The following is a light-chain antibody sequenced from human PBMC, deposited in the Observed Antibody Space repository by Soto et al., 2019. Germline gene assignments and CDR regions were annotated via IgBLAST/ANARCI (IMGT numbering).Light chain of an antibody. CDR2: GAS. Sequence: EIVMTQSPATLSVSPGERATLSCRASQSVSSNLAWFLQNPGQAPRLLIYGASTRATGIPARFSGSGSGTEFTLTISSLQSEDFAVYYCQQYSNWPRTFGQGTKVEIK. CDR3: QQYSNWPRT. CDR1: QSVSSN. J-gene: IGKJ1*01. V-gene: IGKV3-15*01.